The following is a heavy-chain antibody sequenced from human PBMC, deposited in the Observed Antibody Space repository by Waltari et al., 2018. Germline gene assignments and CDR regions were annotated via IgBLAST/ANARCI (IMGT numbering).Heavy chain of an antibody. V-gene: IGHV4-39*07. J-gene: IGHJ3*02. D-gene: IGHD1-26*01. CDR2: IYYSGST. CDR1: GGSISSSSYY. Sequence: QLQLQESGPGLVKPSETLSLTCTVSGGSISSSSYYWGWIRQPPGKGLEWIGSIYYSGSTYDNPSLKSRVTISVDTSKNQFSLKLSSVTAADTAVYYCARGESGWEQPNDAFDIWGQGTMVTVSS. CDR3: ARGESGWEQPNDAFDI.